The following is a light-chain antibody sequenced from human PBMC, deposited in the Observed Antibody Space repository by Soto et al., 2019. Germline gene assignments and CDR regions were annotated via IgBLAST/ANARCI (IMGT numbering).Light chain of an antibody. V-gene: IGKV1-6*01. J-gene: IGKJ1*01. CDR1: RDVGSD. Sequence: QMTQSPSSLSASVGEKIINTCRASRDVGSDVSWYQQKPGQAPKLLIYAASNLYTGVPSRFSGSRSGTEFTLTIGSLQPDDFATYFCQQYYNYSTFGQGTKVDI. CDR3: QQYYNYST. CDR2: AAS.